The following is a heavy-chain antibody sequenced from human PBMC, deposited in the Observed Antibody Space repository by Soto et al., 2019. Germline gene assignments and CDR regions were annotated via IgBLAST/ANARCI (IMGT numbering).Heavy chain of an antibody. Sequence: SETLSLTCDVSGDSISSSRWWTWVRQPPGKGLEWIGDSFHTGNTNYNPSLKSRVTISVDKSKNQFSLKLSSVTAADTAVYYCARQVRTTVTTHFDYWGQGTLVTVSS. J-gene: IGHJ4*02. D-gene: IGHD4-17*01. CDR3: ARQVRTTVTTHFDY. CDR1: GDSISSSRW. V-gene: IGHV4-4*02. CDR2: SFHTGNT.